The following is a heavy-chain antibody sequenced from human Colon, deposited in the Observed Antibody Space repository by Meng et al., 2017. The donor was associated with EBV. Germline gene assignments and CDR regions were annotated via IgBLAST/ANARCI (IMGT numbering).Heavy chain of an antibody. CDR3: ARGEHYTWDV. D-gene: IGHD3-16*01. Sequence: QVHWDEPGPRLVKPSGTRSLTCSVSDDSTIRSNWWSWVRQPPGKGLEWIGEILHAGVTNYNPSLKSRVSMSVDRSRIQASLNLNSVTAADTAIYYCARGEHYTWDVWGQGILVTVSS. V-gene: IGHV4-4*02. CDR1: DDSTIRSNW. CDR2: ILHAGVT. J-gene: IGHJ4*02.